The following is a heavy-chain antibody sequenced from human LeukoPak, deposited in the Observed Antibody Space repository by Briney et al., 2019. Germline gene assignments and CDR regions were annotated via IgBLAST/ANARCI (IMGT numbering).Heavy chain of an antibody. V-gene: IGHV4-4*07. D-gene: IGHD1-20*01. CDR1: GGSISSYY. J-gene: IGHJ5*02. CDR2: IYTSGST. Sequence: PSETLSLTCTVSGGSISSYYWSWSRQPAGKGLEWIGRIYTSGSTNYNPSLKSRVTISVDKSKNQFSLKLSSVTAADTAVYYCARVGITGINWFDPWGQGTLVTVSS. CDR3: ARVGITGINWFDP.